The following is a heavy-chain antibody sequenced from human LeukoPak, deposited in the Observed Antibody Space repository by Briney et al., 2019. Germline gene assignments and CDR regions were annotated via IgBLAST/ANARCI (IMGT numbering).Heavy chain of an antibody. D-gene: IGHD6-13*01. CDR2: ISAYNGNT. V-gene: IGHV1-18*01. J-gene: IGHJ6*03. CDR1: GYTFTSYG. CDR3: ARVGNGIAAIKTYYYYYMDV. Sequence: ASVKVSCKASGYTFTSYGISWVRQAPGQGLEWMGWISAYNGNTRYAQKLQGRVTMTTDTSTSTAYMELRSLRSDDTAVYYCARVGNGIAAIKTYYYYYMDVWGKGTTVTVSS.